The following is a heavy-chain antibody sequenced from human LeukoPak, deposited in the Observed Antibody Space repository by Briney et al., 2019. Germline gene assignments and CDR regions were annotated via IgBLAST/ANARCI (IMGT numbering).Heavy chain of an antibody. CDR2: IYHSGST. D-gene: IGHD1-26*01. CDR3: ARNGMGATPFLRY. J-gene: IGHJ4*02. Sequence: SGTLSLTCAVSGGSISSSNWWSWVRQPPGKGLEWIGEIYHSGSTNYNPSLKSRVTISVDKSKNQFSLKLSSVTAADTAVYYCARNGMGATPFLRYWGQGTLVTVSS. V-gene: IGHV4-4*02. CDR1: GGSISSSNW.